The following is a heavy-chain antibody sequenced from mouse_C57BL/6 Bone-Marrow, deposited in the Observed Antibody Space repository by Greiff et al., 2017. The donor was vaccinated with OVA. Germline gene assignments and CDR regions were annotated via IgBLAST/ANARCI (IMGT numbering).Heavy chain of an antibody. CDR2: INPNNGGT. CDR3: ARSSSPWFAY. J-gene: IGHJ3*01. Sequence: VQLKQSGPELVKPGASVKISCKASGYTFTDYYMNWVKQSHGKSLEWIGDINPNNGGTSYNQKFKGKATLTVDKSSSTAYMELRSLTSEDSAVYYCARSSSPWFAYWGQGTLVTVSA. D-gene: IGHD1-1*01. CDR1: GYTFTDYY. V-gene: IGHV1-26*01.